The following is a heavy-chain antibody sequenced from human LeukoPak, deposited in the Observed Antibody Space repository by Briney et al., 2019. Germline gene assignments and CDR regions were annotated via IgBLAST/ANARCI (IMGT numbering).Heavy chain of an antibody. Sequence: PSETLFLTCTVSGGSISSSSYYWGWIRQPPGKGPEWIGSIYYSGSTYYNPSLKSRVTISVDTSKNQFSLRLISVTAADTAVYYCARRRTALGSFDIWGQGTMVAVSS. CDR3: ARRRTALGSFDI. D-gene: IGHD1-14*01. V-gene: IGHV4-39*01. J-gene: IGHJ3*02. CDR2: IYYSGST. CDR1: GGSISSSSYY.